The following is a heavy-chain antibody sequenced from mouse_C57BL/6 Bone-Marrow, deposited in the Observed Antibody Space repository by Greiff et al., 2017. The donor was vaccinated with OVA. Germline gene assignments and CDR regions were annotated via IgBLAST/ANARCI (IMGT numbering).Heavy chain of an antibody. V-gene: IGHV14-4*01. Sequence: EVQLQQSGAELVRPGASVKLSCTASGFNIKDDYMPWVKQRPEQGLEWIGWIDPENGDTEYASKFQGKATITADTSSNTAYLQLSSLTSEDTAVYYCTTPTNYYGSPFAYWGQGTLVTVSA. D-gene: IGHD1-1*01. CDR2: IDPENGDT. CDR3: TTPTNYYGSPFAY. J-gene: IGHJ3*01. CDR1: GFNIKDDY.